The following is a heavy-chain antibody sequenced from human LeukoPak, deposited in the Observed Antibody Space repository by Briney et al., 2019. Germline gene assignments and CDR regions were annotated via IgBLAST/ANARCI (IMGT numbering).Heavy chain of an antibody. CDR1: GFTFSSYW. D-gene: IGHD2-2*01. J-gene: IGHJ4*02. V-gene: IGHV3-7*04. Sequence: GSLRLSCAASGFTFSSYWMSWVRQAPGKGLEWVAKVNPDGNEKYYVDSVRGRFTISKDNPKNSVYLQMDSLKAEDTAVYYCARGQYQLLWGKGALIIVSS. CDR2: VNPDGNEK. CDR3: ARGQYQLL.